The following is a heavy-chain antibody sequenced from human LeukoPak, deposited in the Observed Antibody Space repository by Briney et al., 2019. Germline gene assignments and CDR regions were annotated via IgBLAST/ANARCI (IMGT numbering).Heavy chain of an antibody. Sequence: SETLSLTCTVSGGSISSYYWSWIRQPPGKGLEWIGYIYYSGSTNYNPSLKSRVTISVDTSKNQFSLKLNSVTAADTAVYYCARPYSSGYYWGVIQHWGQGTLVTVSS. CDR1: GGSISSYY. J-gene: IGHJ1*01. CDR2: IYYSGST. D-gene: IGHD3-22*01. V-gene: IGHV4-59*01. CDR3: ARPYSSGYYWGVIQH.